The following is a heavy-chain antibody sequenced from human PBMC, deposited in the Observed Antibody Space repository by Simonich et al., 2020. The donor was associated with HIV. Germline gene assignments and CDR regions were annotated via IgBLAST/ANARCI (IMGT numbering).Heavy chain of an antibody. Sequence: EVQLVESGGGLVKPEGSLRLSCAASVFTFSSYSMNWVRQAPGKGLEWVSSISSSSSYKYYADSVKGRFTISRDNAKNSLYLQMNSLRAEDTAVYYCARDGRKGSSTSCSDYWGQGTLVTVSS. CDR2: ISSSSSYK. V-gene: IGHV3-21*01. J-gene: IGHJ4*02. D-gene: IGHD2-2*01. CDR1: VFTFSSYS. CDR3: ARDGRKGSSTSCSDY.